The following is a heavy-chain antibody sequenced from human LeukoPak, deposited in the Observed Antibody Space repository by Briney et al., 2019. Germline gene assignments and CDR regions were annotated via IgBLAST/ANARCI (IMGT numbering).Heavy chain of an antibody. CDR3: ASSLRVANDAFDI. CDR1: GYTLTELS. Sequence: ASVKVSCKVSGYTLTELSMHWVRQAPGKGLEWMGGFDPEDGETIYAQKYQGRVTMTEDTSTDTAYMELSSLRSEDTAVYYCASSLRVANDAFDIWGQGTMVTVSS. CDR2: FDPEDGET. V-gene: IGHV1-24*01. J-gene: IGHJ3*02. D-gene: IGHD4-17*01.